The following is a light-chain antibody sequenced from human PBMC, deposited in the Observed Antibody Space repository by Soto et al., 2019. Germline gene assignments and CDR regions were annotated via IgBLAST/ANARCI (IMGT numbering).Light chain of an antibody. J-gene: IGKJ1*01. CDR1: QTVAYTS. CDR2: GTS. Sequence: EIVLTQSPGILSLSPGARATLSCRASQTVAYTSLAWYQQTPGQAPRLLIYGTSTRATGTPDRFIGSGSGTAFTLTISRLEPEDFAVYYCQQYVTTPRTFGQGTNVE. V-gene: IGKV3-20*01. CDR3: QQYVTTPRT.